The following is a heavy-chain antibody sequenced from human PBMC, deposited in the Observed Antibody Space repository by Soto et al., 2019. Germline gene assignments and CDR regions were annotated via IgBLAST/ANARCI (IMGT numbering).Heavy chain of an antibody. CDR2: IYYSGST. Sequence: PSETLSLTCTVSGGSISRGDYWWGWIRQPPGRGREGIGYIYYSGSTYYNPSPKSRFNISVDTSTNPSSLTLSSVTAADTAVYSCAREGDIVVVPAAREGYYYYGMDVWGQGTPVTVSS. D-gene: IGHD2-2*01. V-gene: IGHV4-30-4*01. J-gene: IGHJ6*02. CDR3: AREGDIVVVPAAREGYYYYGMDV. CDR1: GGSISRGDYW.